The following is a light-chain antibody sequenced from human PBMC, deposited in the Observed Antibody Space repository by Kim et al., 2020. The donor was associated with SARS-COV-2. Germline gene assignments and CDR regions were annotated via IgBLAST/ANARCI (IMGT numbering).Light chain of an antibody. Sequence: PDSISCKSSQSLLHTDGKTYLYWYLQKSGQSPQLLIHEVSSRFSGVPDRFSGSGSGTDFTLKISRVEADDVGVYYCMQHIHHPLTFGGGTKVDIK. CDR3: MQHIHHPLT. J-gene: IGKJ4*01. V-gene: IGKV2-29*02. CDR1: QSLLHTDGKTY. CDR2: EVS.